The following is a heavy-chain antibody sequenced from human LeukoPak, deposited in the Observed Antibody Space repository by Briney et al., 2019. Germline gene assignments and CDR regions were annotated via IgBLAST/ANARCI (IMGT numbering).Heavy chain of an antibody. CDR2: IRSDGGNE. D-gene: IGHD6-19*01. CDR3: AKLVGAVAFDY. V-gene: IGHV3-30*02. J-gene: IGHJ4*02. Sequence: GGSLRLSCAASGFTFSTYGMHWVRQTPGKGLEWVAFIRSDGGNEYYADSVKGRFTISRDNSRATLYLQMNSLRPEDTALYYCAKLVGAVAFDYWGQGTLVTVSS. CDR1: GFTFSTYG.